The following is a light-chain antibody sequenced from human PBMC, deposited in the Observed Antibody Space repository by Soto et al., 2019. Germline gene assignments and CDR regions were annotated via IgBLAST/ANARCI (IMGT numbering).Light chain of an antibody. V-gene: IGKV3-11*01. CDR2: DAS. CDR3: QQYNNWPLT. Sequence: EIVLTQSPATLSLSPGERATLSCRASQSLSSYLAWYQQKPGQAPRLLIYDASNRATGIPARFSGSGSGTEFTLAISSLQSEDFAVYYCQQYNNWPLTFGGGTTVEIK. J-gene: IGKJ4*01. CDR1: QSLSSY.